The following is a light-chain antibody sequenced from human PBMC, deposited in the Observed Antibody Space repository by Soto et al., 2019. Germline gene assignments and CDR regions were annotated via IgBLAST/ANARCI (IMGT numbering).Light chain of an antibody. Sequence: DIQMTQSPSTLPAFVGDRVTITCRASQTIGNWFAWYQQKPGKVPKLLIYNVSSLESGVPSRFSGSGSGTEFTLTISSLQPDVFATHYCQQCYLSWTFGQGTKVEIK. V-gene: IGKV1-5*03. CDR2: NVS. CDR1: QTIGNW. J-gene: IGKJ1*01. CDR3: QQCYLSWT.